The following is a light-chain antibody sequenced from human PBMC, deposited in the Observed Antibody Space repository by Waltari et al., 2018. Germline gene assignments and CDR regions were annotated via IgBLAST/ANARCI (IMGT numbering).Light chain of an antibody. CDR1: NLGNRY. V-gene: IGLV3-1*01. CDR3: QVWDNNIVV. Sequence: SYDLTQPPSVSVSTGQTASITCSGDNLGNRYVSWIQQRPGQSPFLVMYQDKKRPSGIPERFSGYNSGNTATLTVSGAQAMDEADYYCQVWDNNIVVFGGGTKLTVL. J-gene: IGLJ2*01. CDR2: QDK.